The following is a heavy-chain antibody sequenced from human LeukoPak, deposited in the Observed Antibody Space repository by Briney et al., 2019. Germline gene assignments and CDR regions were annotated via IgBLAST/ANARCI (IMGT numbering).Heavy chain of an antibody. D-gene: IGHD2-21*02. CDR3: ARVVYCGGDCSMGYMDV. J-gene: IGHJ6*03. Sequence: GASVKVSCKASGGTFSSYAISWVRQAPGQGLEWMGRIIPIFGTANYAQKFQGRVTITTDESTSTAYMELSSLRSEDTAVYYCARVVYCGGDCSMGYMDVWGKGTTVTVSS. CDR2: IIPIFGTA. CDR1: GGTFSSYA. V-gene: IGHV1-69*05.